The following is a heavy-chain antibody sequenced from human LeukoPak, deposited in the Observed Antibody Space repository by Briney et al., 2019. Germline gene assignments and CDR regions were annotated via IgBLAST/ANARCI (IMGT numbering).Heavy chain of an antibody. CDR2: ISYDGSNK. J-gene: IGHJ4*02. D-gene: IGHD5-18*01. CDR1: GFTFSSYG. Sequence: GRSLRLSCAASGFTFSSYGMHWVRQAPGKGLEWVAVISYDGSNKYYADSVKGRFTISRDNSKNTLYLQMNSLRAEDTAVYYCAKEANSYGQYYFDYWGQGTLVTVSS. CDR3: AKEANSYGQYYFDY. V-gene: IGHV3-30*18.